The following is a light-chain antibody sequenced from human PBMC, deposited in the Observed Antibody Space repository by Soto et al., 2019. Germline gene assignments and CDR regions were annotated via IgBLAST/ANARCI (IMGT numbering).Light chain of an antibody. CDR2: AAS. CDR1: QTISSY. Sequence: DIQMTQSPSSLSASVGDGVTITCRASQTISSYLNWYQQKPGKAPRLLIYAASTLQSGVPSRFSGRGFATDFTLTINSLQHEDVATYYCQQSYSTPFSFGPGTKVEIK. CDR3: QQSYSTPFS. V-gene: IGKV1-39*01. J-gene: IGKJ3*01.